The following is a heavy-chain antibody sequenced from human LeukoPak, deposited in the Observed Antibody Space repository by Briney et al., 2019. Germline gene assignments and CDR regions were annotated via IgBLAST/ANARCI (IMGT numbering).Heavy chain of an antibody. CDR1: GYTFTSYG. D-gene: IGHD4-17*01. CDR2: ISAYNGNT. Sequence: ASVKVSCKASGYTFTSYGISWVRQAPGQGREWMGWISAYNGNTNYAQKLQGRVTMTTDTSTSTAYMELRSLRSDDTAVYYCARPQPDYGDYPPFLYMDVWGKGTTVTVSS. CDR3: ARPQPDYGDYPPFLYMDV. V-gene: IGHV1-18*01. J-gene: IGHJ6*03.